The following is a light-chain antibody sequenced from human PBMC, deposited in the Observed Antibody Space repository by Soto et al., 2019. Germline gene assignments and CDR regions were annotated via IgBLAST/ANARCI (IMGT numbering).Light chain of an antibody. CDR1: QSVSNN. J-gene: IGKJ5*01. CDR2: GAS. V-gene: IGKV3-15*01. Sequence: LKPSPGHLSLSPGGRATPPCRAIQSVSNNYLAWYQQKPGQAPRLLIYGASTRATGIPASFSGSGSGTEFTLTISSLQSEDFAVYYCQQYNNWPPWTFGQGTRLEIK. CDR3: QQYNNWPPWT.